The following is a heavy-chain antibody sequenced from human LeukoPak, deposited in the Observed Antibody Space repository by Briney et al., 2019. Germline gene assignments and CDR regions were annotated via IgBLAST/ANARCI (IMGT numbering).Heavy chain of an antibody. D-gene: IGHD3-22*01. Sequence: PGGSLRLSCAASGFTFSRYGTGWVRQAPGKGLEWVAVISYDGSNKYYADSVKGRFTISRDNSKNTLYLQMNSLRAEDTAVYYCAKKRVDYYDSSGYSLYDYWGQGTLVTVSS. J-gene: IGHJ4*02. CDR3: AKKRVDYYDSSGYSLYDY. CDR2: ISYDGSNK. V-gene: IGHV3-30*18. CDR1: GFTFSRYG.